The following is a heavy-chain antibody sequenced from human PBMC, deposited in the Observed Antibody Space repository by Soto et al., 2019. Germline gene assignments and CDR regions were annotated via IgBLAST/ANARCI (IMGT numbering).Heavy chain of an antibody. CDR3: ARSLLISIAAAGRPVMDV. Sequence: HPGGSLRLSCAASGFTFSTYGIHCVRQAPGKGLVWVSRINSDGGNICYADSVKGRFTISRDNAKNTLYLQMNSLRAEDTAVYYCARSLLISIAAAGRPVMDVWGKGTTVTVSS. V-gene: IGHV3-74*01. CDR2: INSDGGNI. J-gene: IGHJ6*04. D-gene: IGHD6-13*01. CDR1: GFTFSTYG.